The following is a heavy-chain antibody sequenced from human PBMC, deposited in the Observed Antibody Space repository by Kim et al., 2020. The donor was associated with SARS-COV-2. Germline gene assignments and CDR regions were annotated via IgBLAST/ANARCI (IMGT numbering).Heavy chain of an antibody. V-gene: IGHV3-48*03. CDR1: GFTFSSYE. CDR3: AREGYYGSGSWTDSQASDD. CDR2: ISSSGSTI. J-gene: IGHJ4*02. D-gene: IGHD3-10*01. Sequence: GGSLRLSCAASGFTFSSYEMNWVRQAPGKGLEWVSYISSSGSTIYYADSVKGRFTISRDNAKNSLYLQMNSLRAEDTAVYYCAREGYYGSGSWTDSQASDDWGQGTLVTVSS.